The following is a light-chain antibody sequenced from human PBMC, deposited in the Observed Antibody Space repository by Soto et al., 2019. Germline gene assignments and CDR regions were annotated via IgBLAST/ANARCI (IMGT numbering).Light chain of an antibody. V-gene: IGLV1-44*01. CDR3: AAWDDTLGGHVA. CDR1: SSNIGMNS. J-gene: IGLJ2*01. CDR2: SND. Sequence: QSVLTQSPSASGTPGQRVTISCSGKSSNIGMNSVNWYQQVPGAAPKLLIYSNDQRPSGVPHRLSGSRSGTSASLAISELQSEDEADYYCAAWDDTLGGHVAFGGGTKLTVL.